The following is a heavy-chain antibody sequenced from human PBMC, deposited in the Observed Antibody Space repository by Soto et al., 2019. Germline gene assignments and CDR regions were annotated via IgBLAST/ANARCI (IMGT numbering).Heavy chain of an antibody. CDR3: TRNGGYTYGSRPYYYGMDV. CDR1: GFTVSNAW. J-gene: IGHJ6*02. V-gene: IGHV3-15*07. Sequence: VQLVESGGGLVQPGGSLRLSCEASGFTVSNAWMNWVRQAPGKGLEWVGRIKSKADGGTTDYTAPVRGRFTISRDDSKNTLYLQMNSLKTEDTAVYYCTRNGGYTYGSRPYYYGMDVWGQGTTVTVSS. CDR2: IKSKADGGTT. D-gene: IGHD5-18*01.